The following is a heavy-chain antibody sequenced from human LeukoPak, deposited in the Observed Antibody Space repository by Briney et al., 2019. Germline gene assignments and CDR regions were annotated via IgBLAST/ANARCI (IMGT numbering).Heavy chain of an antibody. J-gene: IGHJ4*02. CDR2: IYSSGNT. V-gene: IGHV4-39*01. CDR3: ARRNSGYYYDSSGYSHFGY. Sequence: PSETLSLTCAVSGASISSSNYYWGWVRQSPGKGLEWIGNIYSSGNTYYNASLKSRVTMYIDTSKNQFSLKLSSVTAADTAVYYCARRNSGYYYDSSGYSHFGYWGQGTLVTVSS. CDR1: GASISSSNYY. D-gene: IGHD3-22*01.